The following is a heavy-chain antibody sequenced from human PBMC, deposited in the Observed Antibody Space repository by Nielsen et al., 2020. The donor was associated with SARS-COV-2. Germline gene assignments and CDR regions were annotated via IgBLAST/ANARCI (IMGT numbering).Heavy chain of an antibody. D-gene: IGHD6-19*01. CDR1: EINVNNNY. V-gene: IGHV3-66*01. CDR3: ARVAMYAIGWYYFDY. J-gene: IGHJ4*02. CDR2: LFSGGAT. Sequence: GESLKISCTASEINVNNNYMSWVRQAPGKGLEWVSTLFSGGATHYADSVRDGFTISRDNSKNTVYLQMNNLRVEETAVYYCARVAMYAIGWYYFDYWGQGSLVTVSS.